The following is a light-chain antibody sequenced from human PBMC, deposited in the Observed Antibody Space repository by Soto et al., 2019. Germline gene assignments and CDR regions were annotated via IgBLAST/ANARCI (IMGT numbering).Light chain of an antibody. CDR2: SNN. CDR3: AAWDDSRNGQV. V-gene: IGLV1-44*01. CDR1: SSNIGSNT. Sequence: QSVLTQPPSASGTPGQRVTISCSGSSSNIGSNTVNWYQQLPGTAPKLLIYSNNQRPSGVPDRFSGSKSGTSASLAISGLQSEDAADYYCAAWDDSRNGQVFGGGTKLTVL. J-gene: IGLJ2*01.